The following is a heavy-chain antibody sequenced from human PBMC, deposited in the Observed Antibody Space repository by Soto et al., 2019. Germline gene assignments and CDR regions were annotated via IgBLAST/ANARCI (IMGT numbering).Heavy chain of an antibody. V-gene: IGHV1-18*01. D-gene: IGHD3-10*01. CDR2: ISAYNGNT. CDR3: AREGSGSYYAYYYYYGMDV. CDR1: GYTFTSYG. J-gene: IGHJ6*02. Sequence: GASVKVSCKASGYTFTSYGISWVRQAPGQGLEWMGWISAYNGNTNYAQKLQGRVTMTTDTSTSTAYMELRSLRSDDTAVYYCAREGSGSYYAYYYYYGMDVWGQGTTVTVSS.